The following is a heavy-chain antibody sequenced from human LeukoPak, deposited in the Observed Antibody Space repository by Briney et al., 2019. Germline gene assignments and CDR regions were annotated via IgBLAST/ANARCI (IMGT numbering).Heavy chain of an antibody. V-gene: IGHV3-74*01. D-gene: IGHD6-13*01. Sequence: PGGSLRLSCAASGFTFSNYWMRWVRQAPGKGLVWVSRINSDGSSTDYADSVKGRAIISRDNAKNTLYLQMNSLRAEDTAVYYCAIIPRAAAGPSARSPFHCWGQGTLVTVSS. CDR2: INSDGSST. CDR3: AIIPRAAAGPSARSPFHC. CDR1: GFTFSNYW. J-gene: IGHJ4*02.